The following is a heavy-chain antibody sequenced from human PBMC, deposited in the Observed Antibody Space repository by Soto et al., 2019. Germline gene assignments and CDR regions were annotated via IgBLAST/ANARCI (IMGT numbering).Heavy chain of an antibody. CDR2: ISGSGGST. V-gene: IGHV3-23*01. CDR3: AKVGGSGWFDAFDI. Sequence: PGGSLRLSCAASGFSFSTYALSWVRQAPGKGLDWVSVISGSGGSTDYAGSVKGRFTISRDNSKNALYLQMNSLRAEDTALYYCAKVGGSGWFDAFDIWGQGTRSPSPQ. CDR1: GFSFSTYA. D-gene: IGHD6-19*01. J-gene: IGHJ3*02.